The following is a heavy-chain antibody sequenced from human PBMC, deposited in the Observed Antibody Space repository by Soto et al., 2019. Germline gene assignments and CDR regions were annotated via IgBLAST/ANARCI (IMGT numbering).Heavy chain of an antibody. V-gene: IGHV3-64D*06. CDR1: GFTFNGYA. CDR3: VKEGYMRSDWYGQFDY. Sequence: GGSLRLSCSASGFTFNGYAMHWVGQAPGKGLEFVSAISSYGADTYYADSVKGRFAISRDNSKNTLYLQMSSLRAEDTALYYCVKEGYMRSDWYGQFDYWGQGALVTVSS. D-gene: IGHD6-19*01. J-gene: IGHJ4*02. CDR2: ISSYGADT.